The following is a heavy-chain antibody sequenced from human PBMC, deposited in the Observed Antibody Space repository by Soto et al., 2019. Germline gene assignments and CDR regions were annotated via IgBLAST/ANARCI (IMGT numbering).Heavy chain of an antibody. D-gene: IGHD2-8*02. CDR2: IYSGGST. J-gene: IGHJ3*02. CDR1: GFTVSSNY. CDR3: ARDPGGYPLGIFKI. V-gene: IGHV3-66*01. Sequence: LRLSCAASGFTVSSNYISLVRQAPGKGLEWVSVIYSGGSTYYADSVKGRFTISRDNSKNTLYLQMNSLRAEDTAVYYCARDPGGYPLGIFKIWGQGTLVTVSS.